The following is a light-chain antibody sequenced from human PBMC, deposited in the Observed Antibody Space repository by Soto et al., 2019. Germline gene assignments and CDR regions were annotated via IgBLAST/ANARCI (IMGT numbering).Light chain of an antibody. CDR3: QQSYSTPRT. CDR2: AAS. Sequence: DIQMTQSPSSLSASVGDRVTITCRASQSISSYLNWYQQKPGKDPKLLIYAASSLQSGVPSRFSGSGSGTDFTLTISSLQPEDVATYYCQQSYSTPRTFGQGNKVEIK. V-gene: IGKV1-39*01. J-gene: IGKJ1*01. CDR1: QSISSY.